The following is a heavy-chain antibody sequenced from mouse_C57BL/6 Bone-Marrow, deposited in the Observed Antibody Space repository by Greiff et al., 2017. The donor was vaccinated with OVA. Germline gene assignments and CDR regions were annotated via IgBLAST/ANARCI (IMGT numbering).Heavy chain of an antibody. CDR1: GYTFTSYW. J-gene: IGHJ3*01. V-gene: IGHV1-50*01. D-gene: IGHD3-2*02. CDR2: IDPSDSYT. CDR3: AIDSSGYLFAY. Sequence: QVQLQQPGAELVKPGASVKLSCKASGYTFTSYWMQWVKQRPGQGLEWIGEIDPSDSYTNYNQKFKGKATLTVDTSSSTAYMQLSSLTSEDSAVYYCAIDSSGYLFAYWGQGTLVTVSA.